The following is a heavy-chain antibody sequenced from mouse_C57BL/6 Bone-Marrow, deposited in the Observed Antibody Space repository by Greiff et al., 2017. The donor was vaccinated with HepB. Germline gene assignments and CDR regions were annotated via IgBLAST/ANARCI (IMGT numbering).Heavy chain of an antibody. CDR1: GFSLTSYG. V-gene: IGHV2-2*01. D-gene: IGHD3-2*02. CDR2: IWSGGST. Sequence: VQRVESGPGLVQPSQSLSITCTVSGFSLTSYGVHWVRQSPGKGLEWLGVIWSGGSTDYNAAFISRLSISKDNSKSQVFFKMNSLQADDTAIYYCARTGSSGLYYYAMDYWGQGTSVTVSS. CDR3: ARTGSSGLYYYAMDY. J-gene: IGHJ4*01.